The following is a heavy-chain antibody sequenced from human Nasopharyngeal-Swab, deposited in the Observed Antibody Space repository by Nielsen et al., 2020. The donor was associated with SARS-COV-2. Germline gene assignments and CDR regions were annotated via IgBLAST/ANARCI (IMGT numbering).Heavy chain of an antibody. CDR1: GFTFSNYN. V-gene: IGHV3-21*01. D-gene: IGHD3-3*01. CDR2: ISSSSTYI. Sequence: LSLTCAASGFTFSNYNMNWVRQAPGKGLEWVSSISSSSTYIYYADSVKGRFTISRDNTKNSLSLQMNSLRAEDTAVYYCARDGLDYDFWSAYFMDVWGQGTTVTVSS. J-gene: IGHJ6*02. CDR3: ARDGLDYDFWSAYFMDV.